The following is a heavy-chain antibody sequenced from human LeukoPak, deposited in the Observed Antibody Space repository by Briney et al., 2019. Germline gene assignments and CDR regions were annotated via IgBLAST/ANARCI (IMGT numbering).Heavy chain of an antibody. D-gene: IGHD3-22*01. V-gene: IGHV3-23*01. Sequence: GGSLRLSCAASGFTFSSYEMNWVRQASGKGLEWVSAISGSGGSTYYADSVKGRFTISRDNSKNTLYLQMNSLRAEDTAVYYCAKELYYYDRGAFDIWGQGTMVTVSS. CDR1: GFTFSSYE. CDR3: AKELYYYDRGAFDI. CDR2: ISGSGGST. J-gene: IGHJ3*02.